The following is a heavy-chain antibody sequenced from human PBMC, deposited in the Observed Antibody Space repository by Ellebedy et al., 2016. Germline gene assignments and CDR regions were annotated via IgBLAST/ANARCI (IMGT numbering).Heavy chain of an antibody. CDR2: ISHTENSE. J-gene: IGHJ5*02. CDR1: GLTFRNSI. CDR3: ATEKGSSGFAGWFDP. D-gene: IGHD3-22*01. V-gene: IGHV3-30-3*01. Sequence: GGSLRLSCAVSGLTFRNSILHWVRQAPAKALEWVALISHTENSEQYSDSVKGRFTISRDNSKSTLFLQLNSLRPEDTAVYYCATEKGSSGFAGWFDPWGQGTLVTVSS.